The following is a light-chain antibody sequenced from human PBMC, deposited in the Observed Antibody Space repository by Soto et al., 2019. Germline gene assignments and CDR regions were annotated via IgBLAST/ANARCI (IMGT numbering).Light chain of an antibody. Sequence: IQMTQFPSSLSASVGDRVTITCRASQSISSYLNWYQQKPGKAPMLLIYAAPSLQSGVPSRFSGSGSGTDFTLTISSLQPEDFASYYCQQSYSTPGTFGQVPEV. V-gene: IGKV1-39*01. CDR3: QQSYSTPGT. CDR2: AAP. J-gene: IGKJ1*01. CDR1: QSISSY.